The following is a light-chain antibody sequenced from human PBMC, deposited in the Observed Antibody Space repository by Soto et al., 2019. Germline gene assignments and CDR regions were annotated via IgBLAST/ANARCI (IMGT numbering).Light chain of an antibody. J-gene: IGKJ5*01. CDR1: QSISSY. V-gene: IGKV1-39*01. CDR3: QQANWFPIT. Sequence: DIQVSQSPSSLSASVGDRVTIPCRASQSISSYLNWYQQKPGKAPKILIYAASSLPSGVPSRVSGRGSWTDFTLTISSLQPEDVETYYCQQANWFPITFGQGTRLEIK. CDR2: AAS.